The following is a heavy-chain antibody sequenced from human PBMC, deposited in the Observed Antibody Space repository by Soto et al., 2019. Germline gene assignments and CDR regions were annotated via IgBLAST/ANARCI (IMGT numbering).Heavy chain of an antibody. Sequence: QVQLVESGGGVVQPGTSLTLSCSASGFIFSNYGMHWVRQAPGKGLEWVSIISYDGSRKHYVDSVKGRFTISRDNSKKTRDVKMNSLRAEDTTVEYCAKDIHPGRYTYHYGADYWGQGTLVAVSS. V-gene: IGHV3-30*18. CDR3: AKDIHPGRYTYHYGADY. CDR1: GFIFSNYG. J-gene: IGHJ4*02. CDR2: ISYDGSRK. D-gene: IGHD5-12*01.